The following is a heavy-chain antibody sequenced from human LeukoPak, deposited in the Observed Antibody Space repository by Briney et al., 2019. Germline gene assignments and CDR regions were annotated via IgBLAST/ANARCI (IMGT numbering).Heavy chain of an antibody. V-gene: IGHV1-46*01. J-gene: IGHJ4*02. CDR3: ASGILGEDSSGYSVDFDY. Sequence: ASVKVSCKASGYTFTSYYMHWVRQAPGQGLEWMGIINPSGGSTSYAQKFQGRVTMTRDTSTSTVYMELSSLRSEDTAVYYCASGILGEDSSGYSVDFDYWGQGTLVTVSS. D-gene: IGHD3-22*01. CDR1: GYTFTSYY. CDR2: INPSGGST.